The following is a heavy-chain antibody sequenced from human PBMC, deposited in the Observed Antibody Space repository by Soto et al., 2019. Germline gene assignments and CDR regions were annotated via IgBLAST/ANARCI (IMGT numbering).Heavy chain of an antibody. D-gene: IGHD6-19*01. V-gene: IGHV4-39*01. CDR3: ARHAANSSGFTDY. J-gene: IGHJ4*02. CDR2: IYYSGST. Sequence: QLQLQESGPGLVKPSETLSLTCTVSGGSISSSSYYWGWIRQPPGKGLEWIGSIYYSGSTYYNPSLNSRVTISVHTSKDQVSLGLIDVTAADAAVYYCARHAANSSGFTDYWGQGTLVTVS. CDR1: GGSISSSSYY.